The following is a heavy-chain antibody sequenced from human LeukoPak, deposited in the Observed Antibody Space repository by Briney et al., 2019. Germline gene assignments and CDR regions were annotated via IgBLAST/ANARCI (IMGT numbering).Heavy chain of an antibody. Sequence: PGGSLRLSCEGSGFTFTDYWMNWVRQAPGKGPEWVASIRQDGREKTYVDSVKGRFTISRDNTKNSLSLQLNGLRAEDTAVYYCARDGTAAGLYFDLWGQGTLVTVSS. J-gene: IGHJ4*01. CDR1: GFTFTDYW. CDR2: IRQDGREK. D-gene: IGHD6-13*01. CDR3: ARDGTAAGLYFDL. V-gene: IGHV3-7*01.